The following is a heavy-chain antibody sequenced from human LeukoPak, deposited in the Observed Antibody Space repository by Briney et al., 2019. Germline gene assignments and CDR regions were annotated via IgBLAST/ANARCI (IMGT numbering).Heavy chain of an antibody. Sequence: GRSLRLSCAASGFTFRNFGMHWVRQAPGKGLEWVAVIWYDGNNKYYADSVKGRFTISRDNSKNTLYLQMKSLRAEDTAVYYCAGDYHGLDYWGQGTLVTVSS. CDR3: AGDYHGLDY. CDR1: GFTFRNFG. D-gene: IGHD3-16*02. CDR2: IWYDGNNK. J-gene: IGHJ4*02. V-gene: IGHV3-33*01.